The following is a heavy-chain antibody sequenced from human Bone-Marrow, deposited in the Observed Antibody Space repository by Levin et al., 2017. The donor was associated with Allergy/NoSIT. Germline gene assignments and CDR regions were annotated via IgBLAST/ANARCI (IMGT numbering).Heavy chain of an antibody. J-gene: IGHJ4*02. V-gene: IGHV4-31*03. D-gene: IGHD3-10*01. CDR3: ATARAPLGESDS. CDR1: GGSLTSVGYY. Sequence: PSETLSLTCTVSGGSLTSVGYYWSWIRQSPGKGLEWIGYIYYSGSINSGSAHYNPSLKSRVTISVDTSKTQISLKLTSVTVADTAVYYCATARAPLGESDSWGQGTLVTVSS. CDR2: IYYSGSINSGSA.